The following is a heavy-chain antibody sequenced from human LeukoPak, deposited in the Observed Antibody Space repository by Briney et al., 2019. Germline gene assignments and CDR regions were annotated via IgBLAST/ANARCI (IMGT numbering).Heavy chain of an antibody. CDR3: ARGSLSVAGTYFDY. CDR2: INPNSGGT. D-gene: IGHD6-19*01. Sequence: ASVKVSCKASGYTFTGYNMHWVRQAPGQGLEWMGWINPNSGGTNYAQKFQGRVTMTRDTSISTAYMELSRLRSDDTAVYYCARGSLSVAGTYFDYWGQGTLVTVSS. CDR1: GYTFTGYN. V-gene: IGHV1-2*02. J-gene: IGHJ4*02.